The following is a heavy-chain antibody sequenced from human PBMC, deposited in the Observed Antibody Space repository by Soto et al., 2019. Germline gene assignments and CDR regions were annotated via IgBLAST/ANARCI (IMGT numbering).Heavy chain of an antibody. D-gene: IGHD3-3*01. CDR2: IYYSGST. Sequence: PSETLSLTCTVSGGSISSSSYYWGWIRQPPGKGLEWIGSIYYSGSTYYNPSLKSRVTISVDTSKNQFSLKLSSVTAADTAVYYCARHYDFWSGYYTGPDYYSYGMDVWGPGTTVTVSS. V-gene: IGHV4-39*01. CDR1: GGSISSSSYY. J-gene: IGHJ6*02. CDR3: ARHYDFWSGYYTGPDYYSYGMDV.